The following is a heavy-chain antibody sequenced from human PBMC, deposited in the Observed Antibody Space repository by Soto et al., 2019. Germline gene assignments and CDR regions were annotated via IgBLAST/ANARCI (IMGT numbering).Heavy chain of an antibody. J-gene: IGHJ4*02. CDR3: ARVWARDTPKLGFDY. CDR2: IIPIFGTA. V-gene: IGHV1-69*01. Sequence: QVQLVQSGAEVRKPGSSVKVSCKAYGGTFSSYAISWVRQAPGQGLEWMGGIIPIFGTANYAQKFQGRVTITADESTSTAYMELSSLRSEDTAVYYCARVWARDTPKLGFDYWGQGTLVTVSS. CDR1: GGTFSSYA. D-gene: IGHD5-18*01.